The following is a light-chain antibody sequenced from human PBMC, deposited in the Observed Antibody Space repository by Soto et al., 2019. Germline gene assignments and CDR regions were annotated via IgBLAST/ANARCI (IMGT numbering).Light chain of an antibody. CDR1: QGISSA. V-gene: IGKV1-13*02. CDR3: QQFNSYPS. J-gene: IGKJ4*01. CDR2: DAS. Sequence: AIQLTQSPSSVSASVGDRVTITCRASQGISSALAWYQQKPGKAPKLLIYDASSLESGVPSRFSGSTSGTDFTLTISSLQPEDFATYYCQQFNSYPSFGGGTKVEIK.